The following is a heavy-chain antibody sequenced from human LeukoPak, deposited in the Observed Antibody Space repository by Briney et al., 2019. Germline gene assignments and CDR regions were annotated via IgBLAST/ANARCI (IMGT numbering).Heavy chain of an antibody. CDR3: ARGFKGGLTGYYSFDY. J-gene: IGHJ4*02. D-gene: IGHD3-9*01. Sequence: SETLSLTCAVSGGSISSGGYSWSWIRQPPGKGLEWIGYIYHSGSTYYNPSLKSRVTISVDRSKNQFSLKLSSVTAADTAVYYCARGFKGGLTGYYSFDYWGQGTLVTVSS. CDR2: IYHSGST. CDR1: GGSISSGGYS. V-gene: IGHV4-30-2*01.